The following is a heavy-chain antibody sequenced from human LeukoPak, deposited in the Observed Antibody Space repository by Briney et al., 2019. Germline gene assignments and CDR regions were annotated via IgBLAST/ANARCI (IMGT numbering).Heavy chain of an antibody. Sequence: PGGSLRLSCAASGFTFSDYYMSWIRQAPGKGLEWVSYISSSGSTIYYADSVKGRFTISRDNAKNSLYLQMNSLRAEDTAVYYCAKGSDYDPPYYYYYMDVWGKGTTVTISS. CDR1: GFTFSDYY. J-gene: IGHJ6*03. V-gene: IGHV3-11*01. CDR3: AKGSDYDPPYYYYYMDV. D-gene: IGHD5-12*01. CDR2: ISSSGSTI.